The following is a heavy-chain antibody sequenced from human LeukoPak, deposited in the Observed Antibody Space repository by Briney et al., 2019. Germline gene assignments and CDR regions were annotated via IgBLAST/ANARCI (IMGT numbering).Heavy chain of an antibody. J-gene: IGHJ4*02. V-gene: IGHV4-4*07. Sequence: NPSETLSLTCTVSGGYISSYYWSWLRQPAGKGLDRFGRFYTSGTTNYNPSLKSRVTMSVDTSKNQFSLELSSVTAADTAVYYCARGDNRSSEVPFDYWGQGTLVTVSS. CDR2: FYTSGTT. CDR1: GGYISSYY. CDR3: ARGDNRSSEVPFDY. D-gene: IGHD6-6*01.